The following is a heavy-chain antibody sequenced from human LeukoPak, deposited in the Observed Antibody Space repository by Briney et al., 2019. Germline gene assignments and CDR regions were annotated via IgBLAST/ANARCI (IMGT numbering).Heavy chain of an antibody. CDR3: ARVYITGTTPAFDI. CDR1: GGSISNGGYY. D-gene: IGHD1-7*01. CDR2: IYHRGST. V-gene: IGHV4-30-2*01. Sequence: SETLSLTCTVSGGSISNGGYYWSWIRQPPGKGLEWIGYIYHRGSTYYNPFLKSRVTISVDRSKNQFSLKLSSVTAADTAVYYCARVYITGTTPAFDIWGQGTMVTVSS. J-gene: IGHJ3*02.